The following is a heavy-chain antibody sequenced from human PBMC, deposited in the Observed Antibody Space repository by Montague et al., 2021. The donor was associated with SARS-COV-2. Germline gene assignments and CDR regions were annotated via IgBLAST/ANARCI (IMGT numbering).Heavy chain of an antibody. V-gene: IGHV3-11*01. CDR3: ARDVFSNSGYDDYYYGMDV. J-gene: IGHJ6*02. CDR1: GFTFSDYY. Sequence: SLRLSCAASGFTFSDYYMSWIRQAPGKGLEWVSYISSSGSTIYYADSVKGRITISRDNAKNSLYLQMNSLRAEDTAVYYCARDVFSNSGYDDYYYGMDVWGQGTTVTVSS. D-gene: IGHD5-12*01. CDR2: ISSSGSTI.